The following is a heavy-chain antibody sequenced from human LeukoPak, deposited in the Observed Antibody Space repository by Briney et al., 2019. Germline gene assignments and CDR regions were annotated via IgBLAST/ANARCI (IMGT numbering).Heavy chain of an antibody. CDR3: ARGTVLDDYVWGSYDY. J-gene: IGHJ4*02. V-gene: IGHV3-21*01. Sequence: GGSLRLSCAASGFTFSSYSMNWVRQAPGKGLEWVSSISSCSSYIYYADSVKGRFTISRDNAKNSLYLQMNSLRAEDTAVYYCARGTVLDDYVWGSYDYWGQGTLVTVSS. CDR1: GFTFSSYS. CDR2: ISSCSSYI. D-gene: IGHD3-16*01.